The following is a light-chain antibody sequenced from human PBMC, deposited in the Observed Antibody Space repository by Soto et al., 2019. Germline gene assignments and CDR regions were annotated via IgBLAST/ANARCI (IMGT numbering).Light chain of an antibody. Sequence: IVLTPCPGTLSLSPGERATLYSSASQSVSSSYLAWYQQKPGQAPRLLIYGASSRATGIPDRFSGSGSGTDFTLTISRLEPEDFAVYSCQQYGSSPTTFGQGTRLEIK. V-gene: IGKV3-20*01. CDR3: QQYGSSPTT. CDR2: GAS. CDR1: QSVSSSY. J-gene: IGKJ5*01.